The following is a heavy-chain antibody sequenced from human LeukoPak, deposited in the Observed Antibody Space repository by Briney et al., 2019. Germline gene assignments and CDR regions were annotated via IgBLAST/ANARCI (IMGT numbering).Heavy chain of an antibody. CDR2: IDPSDSYT. V-gene: IGHV5-10-1*01. J-gene: IGHJ4*02. CDR1: GYSFTSYW. Sequence: GESLKISCKGSGYSFTSYWITWVRQMPGKGLEWMGRIDPSDSYTNYNPSFQGHVTISADKSISTGYLQWSSLKASDTAMYYCARQPRYCSCGSCSLFDYFDYWGQGTLVTVSS. CDR3: ARQPRYCSCGSCSLFDYFDY. D-gene: IGHD2-15*01.